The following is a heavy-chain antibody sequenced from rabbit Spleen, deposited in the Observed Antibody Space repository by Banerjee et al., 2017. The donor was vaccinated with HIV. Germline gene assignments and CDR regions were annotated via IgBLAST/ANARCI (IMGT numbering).Heavy chain of an antibody. V-gene: IGHV1S47*01. D-gene: IGHD4-1*01. CDR2: IYTGRGSS. CDR1: GFSFSNKA. CDR3: ARYYIFYGMDL. Sequence: QEQLMEYGGDLVQPGASLTLTCKASGFSFSNKAVMCWVRQAPGKGLEWIGAIYTGRGSSDYTNWVNGRFTISSDNAQYTVDLQMHSLTAADTATYFCARYYIFYGMDLWGPGTLVTVS. J-gene: IGHJ6*01.